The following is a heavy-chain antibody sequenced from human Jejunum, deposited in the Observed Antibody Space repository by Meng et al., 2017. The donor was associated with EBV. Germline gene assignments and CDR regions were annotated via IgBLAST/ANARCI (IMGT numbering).Heavy chain of an antibody. Sequence: QLCFQGSGPGECTPPETLSSPCPVAGCAIISSGNFWGWIRQPPGKGLEWIGSFHYTGSTFYNPSLKSRVAISVDTSKNHFSLKVSSVTAADTAVYYCVREESGGNPGGYWGQGTLVTVSS. CDR2: FHYTGST. V-gene: IGHV4-39*07. J-gene: IGHJ4*02. CDR3: VREESGGNPGGY. CDR1: GCAIISSGNF. D-gene: IGHD4-23*01.